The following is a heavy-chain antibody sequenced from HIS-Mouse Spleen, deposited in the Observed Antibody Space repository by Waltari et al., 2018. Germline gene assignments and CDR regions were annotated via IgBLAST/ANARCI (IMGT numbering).Heavy chain of an antibody. CDR3: AKAQALQLWPIDY. D-gene: IGHD5-18*01. V-gene: IGHV3-23*01. CDR1: GFTFSSYA. Sequence: EVQLLESGGGLVQPGGSLRLSCAASGFTFSSYAMSWVRQAPGKGLEWVSAISGSGGSTSYADSVKGRFTISRDNSKNTLYLQMNSLRAEDTAVYYCAKAQALQLWPIDYWGQGTLVTVSS. J-gene: IGHJ4*02. CDR2: ISGSGGST.